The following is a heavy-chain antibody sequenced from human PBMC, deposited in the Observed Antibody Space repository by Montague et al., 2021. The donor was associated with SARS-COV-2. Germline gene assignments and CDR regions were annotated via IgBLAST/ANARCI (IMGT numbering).Heavy chain of an antibody. CDR1: GYTFTSYD. J-gene: IGHJ6*03. CDR3: ARASLVRGVIITRVRYSYYMDV. CDR2: MNPNSGNT. V-gene: IGHV1-8*01. D-gene: IGHD3-10*01. Sequence: QSGAEVKKPGESLKISCKASGYTFTSYDINWVRPAAGQGLEWMGWMNPNSGNTGYAQKLQGRVTMTRDTSMNTAYMELSSLRSEDTAVYYCARASLVRGVIITRVRYSYYMDVWGKGTTVTVS.